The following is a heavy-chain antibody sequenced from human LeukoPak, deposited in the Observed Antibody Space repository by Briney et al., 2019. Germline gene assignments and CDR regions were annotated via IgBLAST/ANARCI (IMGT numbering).Heavy chain of an antibody. CDR1: GFTVSSNY. Sequence: GGSLRLSCAASGFTVSSNYMSWVRQAPGKGLEWVSAISGSGGSTYYADSVKGRFTISRDNSKNTLYLQMNSLRAEDTAVYYCAKVNGYNKDYWGQGTLVTVSS. D-gene: IGHD5-24*01. V-gene: IGHV3-23*01. J-gene: IGHJ4*02. CDR2: ISGSGGST. CDR3: AKVNGYNKDY.